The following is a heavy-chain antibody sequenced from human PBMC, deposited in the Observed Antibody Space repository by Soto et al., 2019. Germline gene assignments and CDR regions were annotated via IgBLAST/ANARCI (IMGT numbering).Heavy chain of an antibody. CDR3: ARVSRDSSGWYWFDP. D-gene: IGHD6-19*01. CDR1: GGSISSYY. Sequence: QVQLQESGPGLVKPSETLSLTCTVSGGSISSYYWSWIRQPPGKGLEWIGYIYYSGSTNYNPALKSRVTISVDPSKNQFSLTLSSVTAADTAVYYCARVSRDSSGWYWFDPWGQGTLVTVSS. J-gene: IGHJ5*02. CDR2: IYYSGST. V-gene: IGHV4-59*01.